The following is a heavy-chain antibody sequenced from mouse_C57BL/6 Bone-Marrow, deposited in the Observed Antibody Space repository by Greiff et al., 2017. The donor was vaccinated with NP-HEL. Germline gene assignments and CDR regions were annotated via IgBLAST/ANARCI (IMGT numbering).Heavy chain of an antibody. CDR1: GYTFTSYW. CDR3: ARRDGFDDFDY. Sequence: VKLQQPGAELVRPGSSVKLSCKASGYTFTSYWMHWVKQRPIQGLEWIGNIDPSDSETHYNQKFKDKATLTVDKSSSTAYMQLSSLTSEDSAVYYCARRDGFDDFDYWGQGTTRTVSS. J-gene: IGHJ2*01. V-gene: IGHV1-52*01. D-gene: IGHD2-3*01. CDR2: IDPSDSET.